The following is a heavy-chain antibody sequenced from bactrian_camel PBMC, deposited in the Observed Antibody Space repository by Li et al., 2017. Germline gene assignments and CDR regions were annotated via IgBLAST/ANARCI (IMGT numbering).Heavy chain of an antibody. CDR2: IYTGSIST. CDR3: ATDWSSMTSIRALGLPPDAFRY. Sequence: HVQLVESGGGSVQAGGSLRLACAPAGSGVCVGWFRQAPGKEREAVATIYTGSISTMYADSAKGRFTISRDNAKNVLYLQMNNLKPEDSGKYYCATDWSSMTSIRALGLPPDAFRYWGQGTQVTVS. CDR1: GSGVC. V-gene: IGHV3S1*01. D-gene: IGHD4*01. J-gene: IGHJ4*01.